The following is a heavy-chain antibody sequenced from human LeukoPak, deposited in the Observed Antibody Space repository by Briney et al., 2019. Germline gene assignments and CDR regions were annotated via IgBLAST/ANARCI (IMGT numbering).Heavy chain of an antibody. J-gene: IGHJ3*02. V-gene: IGHV3-30*03. CDR3: AFTYSYGSGSYDVDAFDI. Sequence: HAGGSLRLSCAASGFRFSTYGMHWVRQAPGKGLEWVAVVSYDGSSKYYADSVKGRFTVSRDNSKNTLYLQMNSLRSEDTALYYCAFTYSYGSGSYDVDAFDIWGQGTMVTVSS. CDR1: GFRFSTYG. D-gene: IGHD3-10*01. CDR2: VSYDGSSK.